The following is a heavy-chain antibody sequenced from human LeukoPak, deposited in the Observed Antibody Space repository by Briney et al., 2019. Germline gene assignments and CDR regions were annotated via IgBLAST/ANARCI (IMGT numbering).Heavy chain of an antibody. D-gene: IGHD6-13*01. V-gene: IGHV3-74*01. Sequence: GGSLRLSCAASGFTFSSNWMHWVRQAPGKGLVWVSRIISNENSATYADSVKGRFTISRDNAKNTLYLRMNSLRAEDTAVYYCVRGGIASAFDIWGQGTMVTVSS. J-gene: IGHJ3*02. CDR2: IISNENSA. CDR3: VRGGIASAFDI. CDR1: GFTFSSNW.